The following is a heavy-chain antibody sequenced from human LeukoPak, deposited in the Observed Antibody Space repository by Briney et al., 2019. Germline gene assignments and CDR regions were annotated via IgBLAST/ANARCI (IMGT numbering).Heavy chain of an antibody. CDR1: GGSFSGYY. Sequence: SETLSLTCAVYGGSFSGYYWSWIRQPPGKGLEWIGEINHSGSTNYNPSLKSRVTISVDTSKNQFSLKLSSVTAADTAVYYCARGGIGWDSSGWYPYYFDYWGQGTLVTVSS. CDR3: ARGGIGWDSSGWYPYYFDY. J-gene: IGHJ4*02. D-gene: IGHD6-19*01. V-gene: IGHV4-34*01. CDR2: INHSGST.